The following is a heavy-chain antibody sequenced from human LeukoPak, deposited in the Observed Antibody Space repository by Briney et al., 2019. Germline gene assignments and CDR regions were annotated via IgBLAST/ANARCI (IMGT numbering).Heavy chain of an antibody. V-gene: IGHV3-21*01. CDR3: ARDFPYQTGGQRGFDY. D-gene: IGHD2-2*01. CDR1: GFTFSSYS. J-gene: IGHJ4*02. CDR2: ISSSSSSYI. Sequence: GGSLRLSCAASGFTFSSYSMNWVRQAPGKGLEWVSSISSSSSSYIYYADSVRGRFTISRDNAKNSLCLQMNSLRAEDTAVYYCARDFPYQTGGQRGFDYWGQGTLVTVSS.